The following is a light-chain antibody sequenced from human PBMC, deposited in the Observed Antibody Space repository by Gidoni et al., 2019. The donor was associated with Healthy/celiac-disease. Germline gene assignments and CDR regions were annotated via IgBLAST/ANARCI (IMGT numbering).Light chain of an antibody. CDR1: QAISSY. CDR2: AAS. J-gene: IGKJ4*01. V-gene: IGKV1-8*01. Sequence: AIRMTQSPSSFSASTGDRVTISCRASQAISSYLAWYQQKPGKAPKLLIYAASTLQRGIPSRFSGSGYGTDFTLTISCLQSEDFATYYCQQYYSYPPTFGGGTKVEIK. CDR3: QQYYSYPPT.